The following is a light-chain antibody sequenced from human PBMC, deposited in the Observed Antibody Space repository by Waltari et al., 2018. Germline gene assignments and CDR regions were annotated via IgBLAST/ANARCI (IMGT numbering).Light chain of an antibody. CDR3: QQYNNWPRT. Sequence: ETVMTQSPATLSVSPGERVTLSCRASQDVTNRLAWFPQQPRQAPRLLMFDATTRATEFPGRFSGSGSGTEFTLTISSLQSEDCGGYYCQQYNNWPRTFGQGTKLEI. J-gene: IGKJ2*01. V-gene: IGKV3-15*01. CDR2: DAT. CDR1: QDVTNR.